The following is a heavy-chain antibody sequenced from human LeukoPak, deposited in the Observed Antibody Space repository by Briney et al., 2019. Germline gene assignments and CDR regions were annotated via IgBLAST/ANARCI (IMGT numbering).Heavy chain of an antibody. D-gene: IGHD3-22*01. CDR3: AKGNYYDTTALYGMDV. V-gene: IGHV3-30*18. CDR2: ISYDGSNK. Sequence: GGSLRLSCAASGFTFSSYGMHWVRQAPGNGLEWVPVISYDGSNKYYADSLKGRFTISRDNSKNTLYLQMNSLRAAATAVYYCAKGNYYDTTALYGMDVWGQGTTVTVSS. J-gene: IGHJ6*02. CDR1: GFTFSSYG.